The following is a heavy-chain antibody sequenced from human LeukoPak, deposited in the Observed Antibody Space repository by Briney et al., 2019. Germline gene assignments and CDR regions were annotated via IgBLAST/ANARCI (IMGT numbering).Heavy chain of an antibody. J-gene: IGHJ3*02. Sequence: GESLKISCKGSGYSFTRYWITWVRQMPGKGLEWMGIINPADSDTRYSPSFQGQVTISVDKSISTAYLQWSSLKASDTAMYYCARRGMATINDAFDIWGQGTMVTVSS. CDR1: GYSFTRYW. D-gene: IGHD5-24*01. CDR2: INPADSDT. V-gene: IGHV5-51*01. CDR3: ARRGMATINDAFDI.